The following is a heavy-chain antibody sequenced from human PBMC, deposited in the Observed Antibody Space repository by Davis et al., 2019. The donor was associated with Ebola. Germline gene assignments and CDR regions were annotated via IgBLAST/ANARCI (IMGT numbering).Heavy chain of an antibody. CDR3: ARDGNYYDSSGYYYGYYFDY. V-gene: IGHV3-30-3*01. J-gene: IGHJ4*02. D-gene: IGHD3-22*01. CDR1: GFTFSSYS. CDR2: ISYDGSNQ. Sequence: GGSLRLSCAASGFTFSSYSMHWVRQAPGKGLEWVAVISYDGSNQYYADSVKGRFTISRDNSKKTLYLQMNSLRAEDTAVYYCARDGNYYDSSGYYYGYYFDYWGQGTLVSVSS.